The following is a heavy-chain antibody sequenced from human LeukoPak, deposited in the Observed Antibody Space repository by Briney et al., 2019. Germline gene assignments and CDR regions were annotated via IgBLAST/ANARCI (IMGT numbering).Heavy chain of an antibody. CDR3: ARDSPYGGNSFPSGP. CDR2: ISAYNGNT. Sequence: ASVKVSCKASGYTFTSYGISWVRQAPGQGLEWMGWISAYNGNTNYAQKLQGRVTMTTDTSTSTAYTELRSLRSDDTAVYYCARDSPYGGNSFPSGPWGQGTLVTVSS. D-gene: IGHD4-23*01. V-gene: IGHV1-18*01. J-gene: IGHJ5*02. CDR1: GYTFTSYG.